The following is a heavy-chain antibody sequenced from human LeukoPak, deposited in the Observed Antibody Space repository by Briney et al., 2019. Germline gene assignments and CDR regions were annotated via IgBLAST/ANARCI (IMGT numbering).Heavy chain of an antibody. CDR1: GFTFSSSA. D-gene: IGHD3-22*01. J-gene: IGHJ1*01. Sequence: GGSLRLSCAASGFTFSSSAMSWVRQAPGKGLEWVSTISGSGDPTYYADSVKGRFTISRDNSKSTLYLQMNSLRAEDTAVYYCAKDDARYYDSSGYYVEYFQHWGQGTLVTVSS. CDR2: ISGSGDPT. V-gene: IGHV3-23*01. CDR3: AKDDARYYDSSGYYVEYFQH.